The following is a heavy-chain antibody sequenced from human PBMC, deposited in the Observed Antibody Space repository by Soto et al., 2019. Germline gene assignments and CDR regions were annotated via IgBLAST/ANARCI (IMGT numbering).Heavy chain of an antibody. CDR3: ARSGMGFLEWSNDAFDI. V-gene: IGHV1-3*01. CDR2: INAGNGNT. Sequence: ASVKVSCKASGYTFTSYAMHWVRQAPGQRLEWMGWINAGNGNTKYSQKFQGRVTITRDTSASTAYMELSSLRSEDTAVYYCARSGMGFLEWSNDAFDIWGQGTMVTVSS. J-gene: IGHJ3*02. D-gene: IGHD3-3*01. CDR1: GYTFTSYA.